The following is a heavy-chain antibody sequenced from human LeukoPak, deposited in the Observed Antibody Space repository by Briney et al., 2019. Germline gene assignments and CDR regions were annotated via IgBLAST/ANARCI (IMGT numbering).Heavy chain of an antibody. D-gene: IGHD4-17*01. J-gene: IGHJ4*02. CDR3: ARLPTL. V-gene: IGHV4-59*08. CDR1: GGSISSYY. Sequence: SETLSLTCTISGGSISSYYWSWIRQPPGKGLEHIGYIDYSGSTDYNPSLKSRVTMSADMSKNQFSLKLSAVTAADTAVYYCARLPTLWGQGTLVTVSS. CDR2: IDYSGST.